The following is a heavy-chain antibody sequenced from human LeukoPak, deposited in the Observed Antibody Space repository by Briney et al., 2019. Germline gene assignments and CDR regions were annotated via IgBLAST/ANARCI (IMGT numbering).Heavy chain of an antibody. CDR1: GGSISSGDYY. J-gene: IGHJ4*02. D-gene: IGHD6-13*01. V-gene: IGHV4-30-4*08. Sequence: SETLSLTCTVSGGSISSGDYYWSWIRQPPGKGLEWIGYIYHSGSTYYNPSLKSRVTISVDTSKNQFSLKLSSVTAADTAVYYCARGGIAAADTDYWGQGTLVTVSS. CDR3: ARGGIAAADTDY. CDR2: IYHSGST.